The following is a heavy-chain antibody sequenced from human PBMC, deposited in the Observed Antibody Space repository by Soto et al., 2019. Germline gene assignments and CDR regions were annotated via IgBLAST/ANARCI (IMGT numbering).Heavy chain of an antibody. CDR2: ISGSGGST. Sequence: PGGSLRLSCAASGFTFSSYAMSWVHQAPGKGLEWVSAISGSGGSTYYADSVKGRFTISRDNSKNTLYLQMNSLRAEDTAVYYCAKVAITIFGVAPRRLDYWGQGTLVTVSS. D-gene: IGHD3-3*01. CDR3: AKVAITIFGVAPRRLDY. CDR1: GFTFSSYA. J-gene: IGHJ4*02. V-gene: IGHV3-23*01.